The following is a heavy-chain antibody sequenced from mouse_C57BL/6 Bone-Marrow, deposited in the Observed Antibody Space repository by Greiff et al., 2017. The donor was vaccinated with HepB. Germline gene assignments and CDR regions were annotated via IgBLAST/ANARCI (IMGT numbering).Heavy chain of an antibody. CDR3: TTWHSGDYYGSSYVAWFAY. CDR2: IDPENGDT. J-gene: IGHJ3*01. D-gene: IGHD1-1*01. Sequence: EVQLQQSGAELVRPGASVKLSCTASGFNIKDDYMHWVKQRPEQGLEWIGWIDPENGDTEYASKFQGKATITADTSSNTAYLQLSSLTSEDTAVYYCTTWHSGDYYGSSYVAWFAYWGQGTLVTVSA. CDR1: GFNIKDDY. V-gene: IGHV14-4*01.